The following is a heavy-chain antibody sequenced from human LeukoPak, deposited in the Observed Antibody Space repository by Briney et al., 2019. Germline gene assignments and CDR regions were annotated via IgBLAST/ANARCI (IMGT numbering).Heavy chain of an antibody. CDR2: ISSSSSYI. CDR1: GFTFSSYS. Sequence: GGSLRLSCAASGFTFSSYSMNWVRQAPGKGLEWVSSISSSSSYIYYADSVKGRFTISSDNSKNTVYLQMNSLRPEDMAVYYCAKDPIFSGSYGVFDYWGLGTLVTVSS. V-gene: IGHV3-21*04. J-gene: IGHJ4*02. D-gene: IGHD1-26*01. CDR3: AKDPIFSGSYGVFDY.